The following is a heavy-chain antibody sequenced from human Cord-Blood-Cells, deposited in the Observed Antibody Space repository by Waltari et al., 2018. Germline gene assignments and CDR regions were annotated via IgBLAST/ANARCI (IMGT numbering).Heavy chain of an antibody. V-gene: IGHV1-2*02. CDR1: GYTFTGYY. Sequence: QVQLVQSGAEVKKPGAAAEVSCKAFGYTFTGYYMQWVRQAPGQGLEWMGCINPKSGGTNYAQKFQGRVTMTRDTSISTAYMELSRLRSDDTAVYYCARVERHWFAPWGQGTLVTVSS. J-gene: IGHJ5*02. CDR3: ARVERHWFAP. CDR2: INPKSGGT.